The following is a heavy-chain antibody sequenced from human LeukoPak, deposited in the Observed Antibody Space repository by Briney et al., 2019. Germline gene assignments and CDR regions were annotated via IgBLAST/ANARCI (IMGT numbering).Heavy chain of an antibody. D-gene: IGHD6-13*01. V-gene: IGHV3-7*01. CDR2: MDQDGSEI. CDR3: ARSDGSSWYSLHDY. Sequence: PAGSLRLSCAASGCIFSRDWMSWVRQAPGKGLEWVANMDQDGSEIYHVASVRDRFTISRDNAKNSLYLQMNSLRAEDTAVYYCARSDGSSWYSLHDYWGQGTLVTVSS. CDR1: GCIFSRDW. J-gene: IGHJ4*02.